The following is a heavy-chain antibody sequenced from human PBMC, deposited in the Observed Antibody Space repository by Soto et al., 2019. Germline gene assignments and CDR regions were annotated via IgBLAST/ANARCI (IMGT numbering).Heavy chain of an antibody. CDR3: ARDETQQQRTNGMDV. Sequence: TLPRTFPVSGGSIRSGGYSWSWIRQHPGKGLEWIGYISYSGRAYYNPSLKSRVTISVDTSKNQFSLKLSSVTAADTAVYYCARDETQQQRTNGMDVWGQGTTVS. CDR2: ISYSGRA. J-gene: IGHJ6*02. D-gene: IGHD6-13*01. CDR1: GGSIRSGGYS. V-gene: IGHV4-31*03.